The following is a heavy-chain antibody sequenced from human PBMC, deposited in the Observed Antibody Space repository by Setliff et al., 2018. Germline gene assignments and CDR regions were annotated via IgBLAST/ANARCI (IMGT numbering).Heavy chain of an antibody. D-gene: IGHD2-8*01. CDR1: GFTFSTYR. V-gene: IGHV3-33*08. CDR3: ARSAANGGHDPFDI. Sequence: GGSLRLSCAASGFTFSTYRMHWVRQAPGKGLEWVAVIWDDGGNKYHADSVKGRFTISRDNSKNTLYLQMNSLRPEDTAMYYCARSAANGGHDPFDIWGQGTMVTVSS. J-gene: IGHJ3*02. CDR2: IWDDGGNK.